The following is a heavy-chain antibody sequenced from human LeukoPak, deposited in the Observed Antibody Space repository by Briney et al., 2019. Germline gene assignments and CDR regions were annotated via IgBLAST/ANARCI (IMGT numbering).Heavy chain of an antibody. CDR3: ARGHCSSTSCYESDAFDI. V-gene: IGHV1-46*01. J-gene: IGHJ3*02. Sequence: ASVKVSCKASGYTFTSYYMHWVRQAPGQGLEWMGIINPSGGITSYAQKFQGRVTMTRDTSTSTVYMELSSLRSEDTAVYYCARGHCSSTSCYESDAFDIWGQGTMVTVSS. CDR2: INPSGGIT. CDR1: GYTFTSYY. D-gene: IGHD2-2*01.